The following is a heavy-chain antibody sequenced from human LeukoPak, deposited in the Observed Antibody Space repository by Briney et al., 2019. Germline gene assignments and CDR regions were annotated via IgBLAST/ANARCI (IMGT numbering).Heavy chain of an antibody. CDR2: ISSSGSTT. Sequence: GGSLRLSCAASGFTFSSYEMNWVRQAPGKGLEWVSYISSSGSTTYYADSVKGRFTISRDNAKNSLYLQMNSLRAEDTAVYYCARDLGDIVATMIFDYWGQGTLVTVSS. CDR1: GFTFSSYE. V-gene: IGHV3-48*03. D-gene: IGHD5-12*01. CDR3: ARDLGDIVATMIFDY. J-gene: IGHJ4*02.